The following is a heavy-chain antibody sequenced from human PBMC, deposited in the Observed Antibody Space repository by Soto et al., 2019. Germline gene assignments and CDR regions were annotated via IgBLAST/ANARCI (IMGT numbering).Heavy chain of an antibody. D-gene: IGHD6-13*01. CDR1: GFTFSSYG. V-gene: IGHV3-33*01. CDR2: IWYDGSNK. CDR3: ARDQAAAGNRYYYYYMDV. J-gene: IGHJ6*03. Sequence: GGSLRLSCAASGFTFSSYGMHWVRQAPGKGLEWVAVIWYDGSNKYYADSVKGRFTISRDNSKNTLYLQMNSLRAEDTAVYYCARDQAAAGNRYYYYYMDVWGKGTTVTVSS.